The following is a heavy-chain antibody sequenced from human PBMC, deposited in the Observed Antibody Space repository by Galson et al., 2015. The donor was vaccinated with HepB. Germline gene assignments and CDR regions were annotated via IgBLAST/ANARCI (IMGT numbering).Heavy chain of an antibody. CDR1: GDSVSSNSAA. J-gene: IGHJ5*02. CDR2: TYYRSKWYN. V-gene: IGHV6-1*01. Sequence: CAISGDSVSSNSAAWNWIRQSPSRGLEWLGRTYYRSKWYNDYAVSVKSRITINPGTSKNQFSLQLNSVTPEDTAVYYCARENIIRLYKGPMFDPWGQGTLVTVSS. CDR3: ARENIIRLYKGPMFDP. D-gene: IGHD2/OR15-2a*01.